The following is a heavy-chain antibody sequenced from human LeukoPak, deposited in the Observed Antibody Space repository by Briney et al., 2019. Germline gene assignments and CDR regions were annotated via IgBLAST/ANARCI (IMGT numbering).Heavy chain of an antibody. Sequence: PSGGSLRLSCAASGFTFSSYSMNWVRQAPGKGLEWVSYISSSSSTIYYADSVKGRFTISRDNAKNSLYLQMNSLRAEDTAVYYCAKWLSVRKYYYGSGSDYWGQGTLVTVSS. D-gene: IGHD3-10*01. CDR3: AKWLSVRKYYYGSGSDY. V-gene: IGHV3-48*01. CDR1: GFTFSSYS. CDR2: ISSSSSTI. J-gene: IGHJ4*02.